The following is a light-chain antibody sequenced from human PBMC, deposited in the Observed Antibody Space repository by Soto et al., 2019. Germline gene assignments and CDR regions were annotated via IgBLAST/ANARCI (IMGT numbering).Light chain of an antibody. Sequence: EIVMTQSPATLSVSPGERATLSCRTSQSVSSNLAWYQQKPGQAPRLLIYGASTRATGIPARFSGSGSGTDFTLTISRLEPEDFAVYYCQQYDSSPRTFGQGTKVAIK. CDR3: QQYDSSPRT. CDR1: QSVSSN. CDR2: GAS. J-gene: IGKJ1*01. V-gene: IGKV3-15*01.